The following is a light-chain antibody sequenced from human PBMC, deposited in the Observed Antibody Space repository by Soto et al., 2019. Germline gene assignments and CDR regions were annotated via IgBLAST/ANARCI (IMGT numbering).Light chain of an antibody. CDR2: SAY. Sequence: DIQLTPSPSSLSASVGDSVTITCRASPNIDTYFNWYLQKPGQAPKLLIYSAYSLQSGVSPRFSGDGSGTDFTLTISGLQPEDFSTYLCPNSENFPRTFGEG. CDR1: PNIDTY. CDR3: PNSENFPRT. V-gene: IGKV1-39*01. J-gene: IGKJ4*01.